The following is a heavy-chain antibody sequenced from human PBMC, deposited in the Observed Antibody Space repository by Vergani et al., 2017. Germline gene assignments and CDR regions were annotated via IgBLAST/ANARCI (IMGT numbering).Heavy chain of an antibody. CDR3: ARSLYSSSNWFDP. V-gene: IGHV4-31*03. J-gene: IGHJ5*02. D-gene: IGHD6-6*01. Sequence: QVQLQESGPGLVKPSQTLSLTCTVSGGPISSGGYYWSWIRQHPGKGLEWIGYIYYSGSTYYNPSLKSRVTISVDTSKNQFSLKLSSVTAADTAVYYCARSLYSSSNWFDPWGQGTLVTVSS. CDR1: GGPISSGGYY. CDR2: IYYSGST.